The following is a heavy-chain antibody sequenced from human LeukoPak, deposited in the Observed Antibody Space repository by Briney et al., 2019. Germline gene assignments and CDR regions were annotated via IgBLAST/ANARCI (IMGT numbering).Heavy chain of an antibody. CDR3: SRIDGANYYGSGTLLY. CDR1: GFTFSSYG. V-gene: IGHV3-33*01. J-gene: IGHJ4*02. D-gene: IGHD3-10*01. CDR2: IWYDGSNK. Sequence: GGSLRLSCAASGFTFSSYGMHWVRQAPGKGLEWVAVIWYDGSNKYYADSVKGRFTISRDNSKNTLYLQMNSLRAEDTAVYYCSRIDGANYYGSGTLLYWGQGTLVTVSS.